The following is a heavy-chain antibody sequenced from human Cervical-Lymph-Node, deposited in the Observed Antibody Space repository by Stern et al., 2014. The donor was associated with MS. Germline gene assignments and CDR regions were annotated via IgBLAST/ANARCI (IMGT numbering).Heavy chain of an antibody. V-gene: IGHV3-21*01. J-gene: IGHJ4*02. D-gene: IGHD2-21*02. CDR3: ARQLSTVVAAITDY. CDR2: ISSGSSYI. CDR1: GFTFYSYT. Sequence: EVKLVESGGGLVRPGESLRLSCAASGFTFYSYTMNWVRQAPGRGLEWVASISSGSSYIYHADSVKGRFTISRDNAKNSLFLQMNSLRAEDTAVYFCARQLSTVVAAITDYWGQGTLVIVSS.